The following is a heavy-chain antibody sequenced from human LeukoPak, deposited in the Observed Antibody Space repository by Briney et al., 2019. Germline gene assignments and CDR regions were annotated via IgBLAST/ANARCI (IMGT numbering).Heavy chain of an antibody. Sequence: PGGSLRLSCAASGFTFSSYSMNWVRQAPGKGLEWVSSISSSSSYIYYADSVKGRFTISRDNAKNSLYLQMNSLRAEDTAVYYCARGTVAVRGFDYWGQGSLVTVSS. CDR1: GFTFSSYS. D-gene: IGHD6-19*01. V-gene: IGHV3-21*01. CDR2: ISSSSSYI. CDR3: ARGTVAVRGFDY. J-gene: IGHJ4*02.